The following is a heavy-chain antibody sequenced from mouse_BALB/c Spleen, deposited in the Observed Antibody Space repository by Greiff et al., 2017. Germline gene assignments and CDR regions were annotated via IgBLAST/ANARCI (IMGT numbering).Heavy chain of an antibody. J-gene: IGHJ3*01. D-gene: IGHD1-1*01. Sequence: EVKLMESGPSLVKPSQTLSLTCSVTGDSITSGYWNWIRKFPGNKLEYMGYISYSGSTYYNPSLKSRISITRDTSKNQYYLQLNSVTTEDTATYYCARGATVVATPFAYWGQGTLVTVSA. V-gene: IGHV3-8*02. CDR3: ARGATVVATPFAY. CDR2: ISYSGST. CDR1: GDSITSGY.